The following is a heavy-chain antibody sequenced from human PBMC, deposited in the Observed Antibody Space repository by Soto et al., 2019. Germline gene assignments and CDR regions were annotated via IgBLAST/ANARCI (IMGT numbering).Heavy chain of an antibody. CDR3: ARDRVSSSSDYYYYGMDV. V-gene: IGHV1-69*01. D-gene: IGHD6-6*01. J-gene: IGHJ6*02. CDR2: IIPIFGTA. CDR1: GGTFSSYA. Sequence: QVQLVQSGADVKKPGSSVKVSCKASGGTFSSYAISWVRQAPGQGLEWMGGIIPIFGTANYAQKFQGRVTITADESTSTAYMELSSLRSEDTAVYYCARDRVSSSSDYYYYGMDVWGQGTTVTVSS.